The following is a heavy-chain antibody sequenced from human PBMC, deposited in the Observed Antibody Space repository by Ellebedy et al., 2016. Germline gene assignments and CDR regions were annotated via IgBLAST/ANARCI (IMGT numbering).Heavy chain of an antibody. D-gene: IGHD6-6*01. Sequence: SVKVSCXASGGTFSSYAISWVRQAPGQGLEWMGGIIPIFGTANYAQKFQGRVTITADESTSTAYMELSSLRSEDTAVYYCARDLNGLHSSSIYWGQGTLVTVSS. J-gene: IGHJ4*02. V-gene: IGHV1-69*13. CDR3: ARDLNGLHSSSIY. CDR1: GGTFSSYA. CDR2: IIPIFGTA.